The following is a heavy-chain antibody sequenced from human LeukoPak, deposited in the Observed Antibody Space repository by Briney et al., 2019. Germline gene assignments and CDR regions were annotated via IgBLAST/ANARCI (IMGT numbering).Heavy chain of an antibody. CDR3: ARAIQYCSSTSCYVAEYFQH. CDR1: GFTFSNAL. J-gene: IGHJ1*01. D-gene: IGHD2-2*01. V-gene: IGHV3-15*01. CDR2: IKSKTDGGTV. Sequence: GGSLRLSCAASGFTFSNALTSWVRQAPGKGLEWVGRIKSKTDGGTVDYAAPVKGRFTISRDDSKNTLYLQMNSLRAEDTAVYYCARAIQYCSSTSCYVAEYFQHWGQGTLVTVSS.